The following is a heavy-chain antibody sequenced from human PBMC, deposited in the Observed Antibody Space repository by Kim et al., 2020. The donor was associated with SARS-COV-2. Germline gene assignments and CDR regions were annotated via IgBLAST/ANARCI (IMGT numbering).Heavy chain of an antibody. CDR3: ARVTVFSGYRNWFDP. CDR2: ISAYNGNT. CDR1: GYTFTSYG. J-gene: IGHJ5*02. Sequence: ASVKVSCKASGYTFTSYGISWVRQAPGQGLEWMGWISAYNGNTNYAQKLQGRVTMTTDTSTSTAYMELRSLRSDDTAVYYCARVTVFSGYRNWFDPWGQGTLVTVSS. D-gene: IGHD3-22*01. V-gene: IGHV1-18*01.